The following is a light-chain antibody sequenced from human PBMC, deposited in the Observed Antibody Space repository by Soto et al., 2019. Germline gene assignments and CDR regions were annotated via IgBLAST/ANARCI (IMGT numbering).Light chain of an antibody. Sequence: DIQMTQSPSTLSASVGDRVTITCRASQSISSHLAWYQQKPGKAPEVLIYDASTLESGVSSRFSGSGSGTKFPLTISNLQPDDFATYFCQQYSSNFYTFGQGTKVEIK. CDR2: DAS. V-gene: IGKV1-5*01. CDR3: QQYSSNFYT. CDR1: QSISSH. J-gene: IGKJ2*01.